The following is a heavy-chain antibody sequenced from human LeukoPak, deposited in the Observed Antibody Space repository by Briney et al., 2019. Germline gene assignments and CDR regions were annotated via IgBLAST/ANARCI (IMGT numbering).Heavy chain of an antibody. CDR1: GFTFSSYS. Sequence: PGGSLRLTCAASGFTFSSYSMNWVRQAPGKGLEWVSSISSSSSYIYYADSVKGRFTISRDNAKNSLYLQMNSLRAEDTAVYYCARVHYTDPLNWNYGDAFDIWGQGTMVTVSS. V-gene: IGHV3-21*01. CDR2: ISSSSSYI. J-gene: IGHJ3*02. CDR3: ARVHYTDPLNWNYGDAFDI. D-gene: IGHD1-7*01.